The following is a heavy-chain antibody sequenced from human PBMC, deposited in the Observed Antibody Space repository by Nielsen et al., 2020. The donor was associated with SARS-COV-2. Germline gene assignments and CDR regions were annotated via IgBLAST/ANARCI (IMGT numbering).Heavy chain of an antibody. Sequence: GESLKISCKGSGYSFTSYWIGWVRQMPGKGLEWMGRIDPSDSYTNYSPSFQGHVTISADKSISTAYLQWSSLKASDTAMYYCARQKGYDILTGYYPLDYWGQGTLVTVSA. J-gene: IGHJ4*02. D-gene: IGHD3-9*01. CDR2: IDPSDSYT. CDR3: ARQKGYDILTGYYPLDY. V-gene: IGHV5-10-1*01. CDR1: GYSFTSYW.